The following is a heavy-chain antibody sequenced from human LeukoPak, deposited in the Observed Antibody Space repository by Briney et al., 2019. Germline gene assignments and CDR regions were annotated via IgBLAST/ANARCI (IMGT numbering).Heavy chain of an antibody. V-gene: IGHV4-39*07. J-gene: IGHJ6*02. CDR3: ARVTVTKAYYYGMDV. CDR1: GGSISSGDYY. Sequence: RPSETLSLTCTVSGGSISSGDYYWSWIRQPPGKGLEWIGSIYYSGSTYYNPSLKSRVTISVDTSKNQFSLKLSSVTAADTAVYYCARVTVTKAYYYGMDVWGQGTTVTVSS. D-gene: IGHD4-17*01. CDR2: IYYSGST.